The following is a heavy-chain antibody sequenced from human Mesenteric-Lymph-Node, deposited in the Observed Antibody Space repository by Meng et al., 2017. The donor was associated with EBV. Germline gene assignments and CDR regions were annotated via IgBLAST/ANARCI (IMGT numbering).Heavy chain of an antibody. Sequence: QVQLQESGPGLVKPSETLSLTGTVSGVSVSSGPYYWSWIRQPPGEGLEWLGYIYYTGDTNYNPSLKSRVTISVDTSKNQFSLKLTSVTAADTAVYYCAKIGSVSGSRSVDYWGQGTLVTVSS. CDR3: AKIGSVSGSRSVDY. D-gene: IGHD6-19*01. CDR1: GVSVSSGPYY. V-gene: IGHV4-61*01. J-gene: IGHJ4*02. CDR2: IYYTGDT.